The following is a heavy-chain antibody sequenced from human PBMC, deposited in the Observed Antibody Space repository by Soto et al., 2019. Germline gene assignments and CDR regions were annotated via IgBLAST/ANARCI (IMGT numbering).Heavy chain of an antibody. CDR3: ARDANAARTFHYYGMDV. V-gene: IGHV1-46*01. J-gene: IGHJ6*02. Sequence: QVQLVQSGPEVQKPGASVKISCKASGYIFTSYYIHWVRQAPGQGLERMGIINPGGGSTSSAQKFRDRITVTRVTSTRTVYMELSSLKSDDTAVYYCARDANAARTFHYYGMDVWGQGTTLTVSS. CDR1: GYIFTSYY. CDR2: INPGGGST. D-gene: IGHD3-16*01.